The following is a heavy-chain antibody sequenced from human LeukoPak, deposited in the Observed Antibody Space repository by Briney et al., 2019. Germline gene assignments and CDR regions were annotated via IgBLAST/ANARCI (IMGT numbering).Heavy chain of an antibody. D-gene: IGHD6-19*01. CDR1: GYTFTSYY. CDR3: ARGLPPGQWLGRRNGVYFDY. J-gene: IGHJ4*02. V-gene: IGHV1-46*01. Sequence: GASVKVSCKASGYTFTSYYMHWVRQAPGQGLEWMGIINPSGGSTSYAQKFQGRVTMTRDTSTSTVYMELSSLRSEDTAVYYCARGLPPGQWLGRRNGVYFDYWGQGTLVTVSS. CDR2: INPSGGST.